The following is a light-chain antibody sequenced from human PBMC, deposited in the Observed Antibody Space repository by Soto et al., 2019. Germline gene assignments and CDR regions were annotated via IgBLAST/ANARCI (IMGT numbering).Light chain of an antibody. J-gene: IGKJ1*01. CDR3: LQFSSFPRT. V-gene: IGKV1-12*01. Sequence: DIQMTQSPSSVSASVGDRVTITCRASQGIGVRLAWFQQKPGKAPQLLIQSASSLQSGFPSRFSGSGSGTDFALSINSLQPEDVASYYCLQFSSFPRTFGQGTKVEVK. CDR2: SAS. CDR1: QGIGVR.